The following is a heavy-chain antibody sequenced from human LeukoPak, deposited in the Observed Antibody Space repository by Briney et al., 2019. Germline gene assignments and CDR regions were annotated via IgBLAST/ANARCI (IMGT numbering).Heavy chain of an antibody. CDR1: GFTFSIYS. CDR3: ASGGDYFDY. Sequence: GGSLRLSCAASGFTFSIYSMNWVRQAPGKGLEWVSYISTGSNTIYYADTVKGRFTISRDNAKNSLYLQMNSLRAEDTAVYYCASGGDYFDYWGQGTLVTVSS. CDR2: ISTGSNTI. D-gene: IGHD3-16*01. V-gene: IGHV3-48*04. J-gene: IGHJ4*02.